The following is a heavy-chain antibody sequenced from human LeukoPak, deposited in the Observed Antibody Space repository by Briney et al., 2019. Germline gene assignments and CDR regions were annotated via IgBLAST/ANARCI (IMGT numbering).Heavy chain of an antibody. CDR2: ISGSGGST. D-gene: IGHD3-22*01. Sequence: GGSLRLSCAASGFTFSSYAMSWVRQAPGKGLEWVSAISGSGGSTYYADSVKGRFTISRDNSKNTLYLQMNSLRAEDTAVYYCAKGPYHYDSSGWFGYWGQGTLVTVSS. V-gene: IGHV3-23*01. CDR1: GFTFSSYA. CDR3: AKGPYHYDSSGWFGY. J-gene: IGHJ4*02.